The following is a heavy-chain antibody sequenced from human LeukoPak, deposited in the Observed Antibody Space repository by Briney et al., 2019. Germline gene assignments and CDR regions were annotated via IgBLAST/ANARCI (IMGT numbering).Heavy chain of an antibody. CDR3: ARDFTGHCKVGSCYTQDY. Sequence: GGSLRLSCVASGFTFSSYSMNWVRQAPGKGLEWVSSISSSSSYIYYADSVKGRFTISRDNAKNSLYLQMNSLRAEDTAVYYCARDFTGHCKVGSCYTQDYWAQGTLVTVSS. J-gene: IGHJ4*02. CDR2: ISSSSSYI. D-gene: IGHD2-15*01. CDR1: GFTFSSYS. V-gene: IGHV3-21*01.